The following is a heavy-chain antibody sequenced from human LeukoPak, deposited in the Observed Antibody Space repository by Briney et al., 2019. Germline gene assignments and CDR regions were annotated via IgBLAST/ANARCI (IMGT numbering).Heavy chain of an antibody. J-gene: IGHJ4*02. V-gene: IGHV1-2*02. D-gene: IGHD2-8*02. CDR3: ARSGSYPGFDY. Sequence: GASVKVSCKASGYTFTGYYMHWVRQAPGQGLEWMGWINPNSGGTDYAQKFQGRVTLTSDTSISTAYMELSSLRSDDTAMYYCARSGSYPGFDYWGQGALVTVSS. CDR1: GYTFTGYY. CDR2: INPNSGGT.